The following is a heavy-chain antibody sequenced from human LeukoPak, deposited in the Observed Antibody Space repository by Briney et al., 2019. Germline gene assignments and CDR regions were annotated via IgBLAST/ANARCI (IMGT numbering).Heavy chain of an antibody. CDR3: ARDLDSSSWTPPLIDY. CDR1: GFTFSSYW. J-gene: IGHJ4*02. V-gene: IGHV3-74*01. D-gene: IGHD6-13*01. CDR2: INSDGSST. Sequence: GGSLRLSCAASGFTFSSYWMHWVRQAPRKGLVWVSRINSDGSSTSYADSVKGRFTISRDNAKNTLYLQMNSLRAEDTAVYYCARDLDSSSWTPPLIDYWGQGTLVTVSS.